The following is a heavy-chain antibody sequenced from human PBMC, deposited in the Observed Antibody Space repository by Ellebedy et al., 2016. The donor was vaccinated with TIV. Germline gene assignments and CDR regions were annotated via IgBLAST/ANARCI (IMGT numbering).Heavy chain of an antibody. CDR2: VFYSGST. CDR1: GGSISSYY. J-gene: IGHJ4*02. Sequence: MPSETLSLTCTVSGGSISSYYWSWIRQPPGKGLEWIGYVFYSGSTNYNPSLKSRVTISVDTSKNQFSLKLSSVTAADTAVYYCARGRSNYGSGSRTLYYFDYWGQGTLVTVSS. V-gene: IGHV4-59*12. D-gene: IGHD3-10*01. CDR3: ARGRSNYGSGSRTLYYFDY.